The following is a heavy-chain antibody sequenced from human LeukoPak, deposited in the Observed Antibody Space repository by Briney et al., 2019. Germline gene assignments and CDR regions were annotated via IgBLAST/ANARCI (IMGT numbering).Heavy chain of an antibody. J-gene: IGHJ4*02. V-gene: IGHV3-20*04. Sequence: GGSLRLSCAASGFTFDDYGMSWVRQAPGKGLEWVSGINWNGGSTYYADSVKGRFTISRDNSKNTLYLQMNSLRAEDTAVYYCAKAERYSYGYADYWGQGTLVTVSS. CDR2: INWNGGST. CDR3: AKAERYSYGYADY. D-gene: IGHD5-18*01. CDR1: GFTFDDYG.